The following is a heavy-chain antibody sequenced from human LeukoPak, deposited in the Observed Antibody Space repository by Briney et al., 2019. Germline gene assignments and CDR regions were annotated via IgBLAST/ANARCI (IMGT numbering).Heavy chain of an antibody. Sequence: ASVKVSCKASGYTFTSYGISWVRQAPGQGLEWMGWISAYNGNTNYAQKLQGRVTMTTDTSTSTAYMELRSLRSDDTAVYYCARDRLPRTPLVAPGYWGQGTLVTLSS. J-gene: IGHJ4*02. CDR1: GYTFTSYG. V-gene: IGHV1-18*01. CDR3: ARDRLPRTPLVAPGY. CDR2: ISAYNGNT. D-gene: IGHD5-12*01.